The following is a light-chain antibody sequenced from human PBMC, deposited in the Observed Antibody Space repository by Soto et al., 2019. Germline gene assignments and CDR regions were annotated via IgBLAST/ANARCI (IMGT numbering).Light chain of an antibody. V-gene: IGLV2-8*01. CDR3: SSYAGSNSVGV. Sequence: QSALTQPPSASGSPGQSVTISCTGTSSDVGGYNYVSWYQHHPGKAPELMIYEVNKRPSGVSDRFSGSKSGNTASLTVSGLQAEDEADYYCSSYAGSNSVGVFGGGTKVTVL. J-gene: IGLJ2*01. CDR1: SSDVGGYNY. CDR2: EVN.